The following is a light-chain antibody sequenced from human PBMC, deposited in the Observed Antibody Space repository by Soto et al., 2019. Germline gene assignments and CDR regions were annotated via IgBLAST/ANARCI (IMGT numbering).Light chain of an antibody. J-gene: IGKJ2*01. CDR1: QRLVHSDGNTY. V-gene: IGKV2-24*01. Sequence: DFVMTQTPLSSPVTLGQPASISCRSSQRLVHSDGNTYLSWLQQRPGQPPRLLIYKISHRFSGIPDRFGGGGAGTDFTLKISRVEAEDVGVYYCMESTRLPPGGTFGQGTKLEIK. CDR2: KIS. CDR3: MESTRLPPGGT.